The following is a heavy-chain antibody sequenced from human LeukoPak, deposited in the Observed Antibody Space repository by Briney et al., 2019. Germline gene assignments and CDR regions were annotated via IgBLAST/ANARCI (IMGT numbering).Heavy chain of an antibody. CDR3: ALRRDGYNPIDY. V-gene: IGHV4-31*03. CDR1: GGSISSGGYY. Sequence: SETLSLTCTVSGGSISSGGYYRSWIRQHLGKGLEWIGYIYYSGTYYNPSLKSRVTISVDTSKSQFSLKLSSVTAADTAVYYCALRRDGYNPIDYWGQGTLVTVSS. J-gene: IGHJ4*02. D-gene: IGHD5-24*01. CDR2: IYYSGT.